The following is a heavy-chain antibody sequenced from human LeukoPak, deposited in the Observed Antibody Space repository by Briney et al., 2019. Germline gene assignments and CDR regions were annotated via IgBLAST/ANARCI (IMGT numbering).Heavy chain of an antibody. D-gene: IGHD6-13*01. V-gene: IGHV3-30-3*01. CDR2: ISYDGSNN. Sequence: GGSLRLSCAASGFTFSSYAMHWVRQAPGKGLEWVAVISYDGSNNYYAGSVKGRFTISRDNSKNTLYLQMNSLRAEDTAVYYCARDLIAAAALIWGRGTLVTVSS. CDR3: ARDLIAAAALI. CDR1: GFTFSSYA. J-gene: IGHJ4*02.